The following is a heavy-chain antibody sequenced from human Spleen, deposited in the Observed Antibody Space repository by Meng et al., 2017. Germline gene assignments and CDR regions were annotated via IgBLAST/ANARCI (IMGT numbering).Heavy chain of an antibody. Sequence: QVPRQQGGAALLKPSETLSLTCVVSGGSFSDYYWSWIRQPPGKGLEWSGEINHSGITNYNPSLESRATISVDTSQNNLSLKLSSVTAADSAVYYCARGPTTMAHDFDYWGQGTLVTVSS. D-gene: IGHD4-11*01. CDR2: INHSGIT. CDR3: ARGPTTMAHDFDY. J-gene: IGHJ4*02. V-gene: IGHV4-34*01. CDR1: GGSFSDYY.